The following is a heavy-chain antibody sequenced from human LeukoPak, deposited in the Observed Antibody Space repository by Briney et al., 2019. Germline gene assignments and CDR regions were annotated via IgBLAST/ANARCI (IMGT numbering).Heavy chain of an antibody. CDR3: ARAHRYCTNGVCPRHLDY. Sequence: SVKVSCKASGYTFTSYYMHWVRQAPGQGLEWMGGIIPIFGTANYAQKFQGRVTITADESTSTAYMELSSLRSEDTAVYYCARAHRYCTNGVCPRHLDYWGQGTLVTVSS. V-gene: IGHV1-69*13. CDR2: IIPIFGTA. CDR1: GYTFTSYY. D-gene: IGHD2-8*01. J-gene: IGHJ4*02.